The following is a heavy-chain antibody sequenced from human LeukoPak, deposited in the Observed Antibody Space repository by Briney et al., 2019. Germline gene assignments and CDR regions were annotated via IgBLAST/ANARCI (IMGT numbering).Heavy chain of an antibody. Sequence: PGGSLRLSCAASGFTFSSNWMYWVRQAPGKGLVWVSRINSDGSTTSYVDSVKGRFTISRDNSKNTLYLQLNSLRTEDTAVYYCAKDRPPSLYGTGPWDSWGREPWSPSPQ. CDR1: GFTFSSNW. D-gene: IGHD3-10*01. J-gene: IGHJ5*01. V-gene: IGHV3-74*01. CDR3: AKDRPPSLYGTGPWDS. CDR2: INSDGSTT.